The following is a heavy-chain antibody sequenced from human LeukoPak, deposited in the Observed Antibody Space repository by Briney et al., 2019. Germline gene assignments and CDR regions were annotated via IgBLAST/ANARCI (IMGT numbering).Heavy chain of an antibody. D-gene: IGHD3-10*01. Sequence: SETLSLTCTVTGASITRRHWSWIRQPPGKGLECIGYIYPGGSIDYSPSLKSRASISGDSSKNLLSLNLTSVTAADTAMYYCVKVGYGSGTWGWFDPWGQGTLVSVSA. V-gene: IGHV4-59*11. CDR1: GASITRRH. J-gene: IGHJ5*01. CDR3: VKVGYGSGTWGWFDP. CDR2: IYPGGSI.